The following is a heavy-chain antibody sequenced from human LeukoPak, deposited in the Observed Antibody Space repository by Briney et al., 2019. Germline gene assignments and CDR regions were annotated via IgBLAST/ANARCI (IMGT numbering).Heavy chain of an antibody. CDR2: INPSGDST. D-gene: IGHD1-26*01. J-gene: IGHJ4*02. V-gene: IGHV1-46*01. CDR3: ATSPNIVGATGY. CDR1: GYSFTTYY. Sequence: ASVKVPCKASGYSFTTYYIHWVRQAPGQGLEWMGLINPSGDSTTYAQKFQGRVTLTRDTSTTTVYMELSSLRSEDTAVYYCATSPNIVGATGYWGQGTLVTVSS.